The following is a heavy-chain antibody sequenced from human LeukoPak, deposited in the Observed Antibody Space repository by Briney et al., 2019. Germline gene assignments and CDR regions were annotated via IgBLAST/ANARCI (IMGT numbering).Heavy chain of an antibody. J-gene: IGHJ5*02. CDR2: IYYRWNT. D-gene: IGHD6-13*01. CDR1: GDSVSIYY. V-gene: IGHV4-59*02. CDR3: ARALRQQLVTGWFDP. Sequence: SETLSLTCTVSGDSVSIYYWSWIRQPPGKGLEWIGYIYYRWNTNYNPPLKSRVTISVDTSKNQFSLRLTSVTAADTAVYYCARALRQQLVTGWFDPWGQGTLVTVSS.